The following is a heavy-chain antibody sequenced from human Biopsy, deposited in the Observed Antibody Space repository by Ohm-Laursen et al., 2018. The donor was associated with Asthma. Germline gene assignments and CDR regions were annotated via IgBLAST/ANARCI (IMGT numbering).Heavy chain of an antibody. J-gene: IGHJ3*02. CDR3: ARQSGQDYGDSSGFDI. D-gene: IGHD3-22*01. CDR1: GFVFSQCG. CDR2: VSSDGHNK. V-gene: IGHV3-30*03. Sequence: SLRLSCTAFGFVFSQCGMHWVRQGPGKGLEWVTLVSSDGHNKYYEDSVKGRFTISRDNSRNRLYLQINRLTVEDSAVYFCARQSGQDYGDSSGFDIWGQGTKVAVSS.